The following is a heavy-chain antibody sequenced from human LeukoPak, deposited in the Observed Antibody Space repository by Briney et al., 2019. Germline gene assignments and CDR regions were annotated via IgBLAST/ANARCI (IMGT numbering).Heavy chain of an antibody. V-gene: IGHV3-66*01. CDR1: GFTVSSNY. CDR2: IYSGGST. CDR3: ARTIVGTLSDYFDY. D-gene: IGHD5-12*01. J-gene: IGHJ4*02. Sequence: GGSLRPSCAASGFTVSSNYMSWVRLTPGKGLEWVSIIYSGGSTYYADSVKDRFTISRDNSKNTLYLQMNSLRAEDTAVYYCARTIVGTLSDYFDYWGQGTLVTVSS.